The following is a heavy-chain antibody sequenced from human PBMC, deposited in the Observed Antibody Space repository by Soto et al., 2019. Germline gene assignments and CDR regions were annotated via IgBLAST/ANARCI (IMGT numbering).Heavy chain of an antibody. J-gene: IGHJ6*02. CDR2: INQDGSEK. CDR3: TRVSTYNCWSGYIYYGMDD. V-gene: IGHV3-7*03. Sequence: PGGSLRLSCAASGFTFRSYWVNWVRQAPGKGLQWVANINQDGSEKYYVDSVKGRFTISRDNAKHSLHLQMNSLRAEAAAVYYCTRVSTYNCWSGYIYYGMDDWGQGTTVTVSS. CDR1: GFTFRSYW. D-gene: IGHD3-3*01.